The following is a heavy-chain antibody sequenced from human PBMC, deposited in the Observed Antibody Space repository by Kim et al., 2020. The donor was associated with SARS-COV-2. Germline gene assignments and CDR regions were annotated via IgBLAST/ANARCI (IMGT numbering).Heavy chain of an antibody. Sequence: SVKVSCKASGGTFSSYAISWVRQAPGQGLEWMGRIIPILGIANYAQKFQGRVTITADKSTSTAYMELSSLRSEDTAVYYCARRVGDTMVRGDPTEQYYYGVDVWGQGTTVTVSS. D-gene: IGHD3-10*01. V-gene: IGHV1-69*04. J-gene: IGHJ6*02. CDR3: ARRVGDTMVRGDPTEQYYYGVDV. CDR2: IIPILGIA. CDR1: GGTFSSYA.